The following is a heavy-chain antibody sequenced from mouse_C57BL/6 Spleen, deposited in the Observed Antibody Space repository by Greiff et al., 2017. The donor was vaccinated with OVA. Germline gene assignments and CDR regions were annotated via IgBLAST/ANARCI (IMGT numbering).Heavy chain of an antibody. D-gene: IGHD3-3*01. CDR1: GFTFSDYG. V-gene: IGHV5-17*01. Sequence: EVNLVESGGGLVKPGGSLKLSCAASGFTFSDYGMHWVRQAPEKGLEWVAYISSGSSTIYYADTVKGRFTISRDNAKNTLFLQMTSLRSEDTAMYYCARGDENAYWGQGTLVTVSA. CDR3: ARGDENAY. J-gene: IGHJ3*01. CDR2: ISSGSSTI.